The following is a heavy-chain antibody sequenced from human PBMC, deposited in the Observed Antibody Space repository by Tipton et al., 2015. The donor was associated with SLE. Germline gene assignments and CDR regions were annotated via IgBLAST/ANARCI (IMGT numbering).Heavy chain of an antibody. V-gene: IGHV1-8*01. CDR2: MNPNSGNT. CDR3: ARSSPPPGKQKARSSLVYYFDY. Sequence: QLVQSGAEVKKPGASVKVSCKASGYTFTSYDINWVRQATGQGLEWMGWMNPNSGNTGYAQKFQGRVTMTRNISINTAYMELSSLTSEDTAVYYCARSSPPPGKQKARSSLVYYFDYWGQGTLVTVSS. J-gene: IGHJ4*02. D-gene: IGHD1-14*01. CDR1: GYTFTSYD.